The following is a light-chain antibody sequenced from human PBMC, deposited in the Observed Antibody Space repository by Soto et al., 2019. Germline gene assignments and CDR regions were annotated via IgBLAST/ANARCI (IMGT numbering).Light chain of an antibody. Sequence: DIQMTQSPSSLSASVGDRVTITCQASQDITNHLNWYHQKPGKVPKLLIYDASNLQTGVPSRFSGSGSGTDFTFTITSLQPEDIRTYYCQQYDLLFTFGPGTKVNLK. J-gene: IGKJ3*01. CDR3: QQYDLLFT. V-gene: IGKV1-33*01. CDR2: DAS. CDR1: QDITNH.